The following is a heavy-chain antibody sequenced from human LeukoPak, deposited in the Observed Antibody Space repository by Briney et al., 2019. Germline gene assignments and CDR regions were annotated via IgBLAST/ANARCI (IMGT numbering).Heavy chain of an antibody. D-gene: IGHD2-21*01. CDR3: ARHNSIVVVINFDY. V-gene: IGHV4-38-2*02. CDR1: GYSISSGYY. CDR2: IYHSGST. Sequence: PSETLSLTCTVSGYSISSGYYWGWIRQPPGKGLEWIGSIYHSGSTYYNPSLKSRVTISVDTSKNQFSLKLSSVTAADTAVYYWARHNSIVVVINFDYWGQGTLVTVSS. J-gene: IGHJ4*02.